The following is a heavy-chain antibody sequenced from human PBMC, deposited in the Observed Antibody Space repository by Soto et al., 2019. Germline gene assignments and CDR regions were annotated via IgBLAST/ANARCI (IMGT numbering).Heavy chain of an antibody. CDR3: AARTGTTHYYYYGMDV. D-gene: IGHD1-1*01. Sequence: QVQLVQSGAEVKKPGSSVKVSCKASGGTFSSYAISWVRQAPGQGLEWMGGIIPIFGTANYAQKIQGRVTIPADESTRTAYMELSSRRSEDTAVYYCAARTGTTHYYYYGMDVWGQGTTVTVSS. J-gene: IGHJ6*02. V-gene: IGHV1-69*01. CDR1: GGTFSSYA. CDR2: IIPIFGTA.